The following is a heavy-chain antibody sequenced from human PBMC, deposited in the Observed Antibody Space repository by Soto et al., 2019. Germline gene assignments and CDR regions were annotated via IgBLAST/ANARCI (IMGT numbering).Heavy chain of an antibody. Sequence: QVQLQESGPGLVKPSETLSLTCTVSGGSVSSGSYYWSWIRQPPGKGLEWIGYIYYSGSTNYNPSLKSRVTISVDTSKNQFSLKLSSVTAADTAVYYCARKPGHYYYGMDVWGQGTTVTVSS. V-gene: IGHV4-61*01. D-gene: IGHD1-1*01. CDR2: IYYSGST. J-gene: IGHJ6*02. CDR3: ARKPGHYYYGMDV. CDR1: GGSVSSGSYY.